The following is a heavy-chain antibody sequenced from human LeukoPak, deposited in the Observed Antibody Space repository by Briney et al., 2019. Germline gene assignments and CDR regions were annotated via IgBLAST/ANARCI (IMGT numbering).Heavy chain of an antibody. CDR1: GYSFTTYW. Sequence: GESLKISCKGSGYSFTTYWIGWVRQMPGKGLEWMGIIYPDESDTRYSPSFQGQVTISADKSISTAYLQWSSLKASDTAIYYCARRSNWGTAFDYWGQGTLVTVSS. CDR2: IYPDESDT. J-gene: IGHJ4*02. D-gene: IGHD7-27*01. CDR3: ARRSNWGTAFDY. V-gene: IGHV5-51*01.